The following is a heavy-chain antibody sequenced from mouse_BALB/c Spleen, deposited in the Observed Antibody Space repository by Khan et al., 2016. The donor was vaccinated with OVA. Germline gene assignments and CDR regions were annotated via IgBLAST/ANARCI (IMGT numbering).Heavy chain of an antibody. CDR3: ARWATWYFDV. J-gene: IGHJ1*01. CDR2: IYPGGGYT. D-gene: IGHD3-1*01. CDR1: GYTFTNYW. Sequence: QVQLQQPGAELVRPGTSVKISCKASGYTFTNYWLGWVKQRPGHGLEWIGDIYPGGGYTNYNEKFKGKATLTTGTSSSTAYMQLSSLTSEDSTVYFCARWATWYFDVWGAGTTVTVSS. V-gene: IGHV1-63*02.